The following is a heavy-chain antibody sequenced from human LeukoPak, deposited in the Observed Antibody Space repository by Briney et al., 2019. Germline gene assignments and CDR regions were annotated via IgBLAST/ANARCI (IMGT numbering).Heavy chain of an antibody. CDR2: ISAYNGNT. CDR1: GYTFTGYY. D-gene: IGHD6-19*01. V-gene: IGHV1-18*04. CDR3: ARGDAVAGELDC. Sequence: ASVKVSCKASGYTFTGYYMHWVRQAPGQGLEWMGWISAYNGNTNYAQKLQGRVTMTTDTSTSTAYMELRSLRSDDTAVYYCARGDAVAGELDCWGQGTLVTVSS. J-gene: IGHJ4*02.